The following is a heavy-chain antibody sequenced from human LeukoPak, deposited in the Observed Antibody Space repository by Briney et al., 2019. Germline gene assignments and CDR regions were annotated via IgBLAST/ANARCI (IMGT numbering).Heavy chain of an antibody. D-gene: IGHD4-17*01. Sequence: ASVKVSCKASGYTFTGYYMHWVRQAPGQGLEWMGWLNPNSGGTNYAQKFQGRVTMTRDTSISTAYMELSRLRSDDTAVYYCARDSSTVTPKLGYWGQGTLVTVSS. V-gene: IGHV1-2*02. CDR2: LNPNSGGT. CDR1: GYTFTGYY. J-gene: IGHJ4*02. CDR3: ARDSSTVTPKLGY.